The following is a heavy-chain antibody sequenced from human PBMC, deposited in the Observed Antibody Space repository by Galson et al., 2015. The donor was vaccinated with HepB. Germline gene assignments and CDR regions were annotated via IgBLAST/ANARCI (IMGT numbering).Heavy chain of an antibody. D-gene: IGHD7-27*01. V-gene: IGHV3-11*05. J-gene: IGHJ4*02. CDR2: ISGTSTDR. CDR1: GFTFRDYY. CDR3: ARDPPLGAPLDY. Sequence: SLRLSCAASGFTFRDYYVSWIRQAPGKGLEWISYISGTSTDRSYVDSVKGRFTISRDNAKNSLYLQMNSLRTEDTAVYYCARDPPLGAPLDYWGQGTLVTVSS.